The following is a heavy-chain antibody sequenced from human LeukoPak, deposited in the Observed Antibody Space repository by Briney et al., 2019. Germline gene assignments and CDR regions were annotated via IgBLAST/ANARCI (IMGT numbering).Heavy chain of an antibody. CDR3: ARVVVAATRYMDV. D-gene: IGHD2-15*01. CDR2: IYHSGST. Sequence: PSETLSLTCTVSGYSIISDYFWGWIRQPPGKGLEWIGTIYHSGSTYYSPSLKSRVTVSVDTSKNQFSLKVSSVTAADTAVYYCARVVVAATRYMDVWGKGTTVTVSS. V-gene: IGHV4-38-2*02. J-gene: IGHJ6*03. CDR1: GYSIISDYF.